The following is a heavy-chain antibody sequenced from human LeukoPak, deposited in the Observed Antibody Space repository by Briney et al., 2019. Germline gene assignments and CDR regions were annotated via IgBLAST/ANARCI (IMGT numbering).Heavy chain of an antibody. Sequence: SGGSLRLSCAASGFTFKKFAMYWVRQAPGKGLEWVSSISGYGSTYFADTVKGRFTISRDNSKNTLYLQMNSLRADDTAVYYCAALNYYDSSGYWYWGQGTLVTVSS. CDR2: ISGYGST. D-gene: IGHD3-22*01. CDR3: AALNYYDSSGYWY. J-gene: IGHJ4*02. CDR1: GFTFKKFA. V-gene: IGHV3-23*01.